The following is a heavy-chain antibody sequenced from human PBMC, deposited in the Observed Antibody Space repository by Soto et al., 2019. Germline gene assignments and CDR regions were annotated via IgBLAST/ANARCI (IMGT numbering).Heavy chain of an antibody. D-gene: IGHD6-19*01. CDR2: ISGSGGST. Sequence: EVQLLESGGGLVQPGGSLRLSCAASGFTFSSYAMSWVRQAPGKGLEWVSAISGSGGSTYYADSVKGRFTISRDNSKKTLYLQMNSLRAEDTAVYYCAKDPKYSSGWYDAFDIWGQGTMVTVSS. CDR3: AKDPKYSSGWYDAFDI. J-gene: IGHJ3*02. V-gene: IGHV3-23*01. CDR1: GFTFSSYA.